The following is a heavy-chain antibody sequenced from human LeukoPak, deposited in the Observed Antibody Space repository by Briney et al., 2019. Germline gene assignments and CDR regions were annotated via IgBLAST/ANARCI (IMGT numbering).Heavy chain of an antibody. D-gene: IGHD3-16*01. J-gene: IGHJ4*02. CDR3: AEDLTLSSGGRYFDY. CDR2: ISGSGSNT. V-gene: IGHV3-23*01. Sequence: GGSLRLSCAASGFTFSSYAMSWVRQAPGKGLEWVSAISGSGSNTYYADSVKGRFTISRDNSKNTVYLQMNSLRAEDTAVYYCAEDLTLSSGGRYFDYWGQGTLVTVSS. CDR1: GFTFSSYA.